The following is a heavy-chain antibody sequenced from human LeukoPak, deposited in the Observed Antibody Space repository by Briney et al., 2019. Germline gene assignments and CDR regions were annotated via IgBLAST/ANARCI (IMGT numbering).Heavy chain of an antibody. CDR3: ARVREVYYYGMDV. V-gene: IGHV4-61*02. J-gene: IGHJ6*02. CDR2: IYTSGST. D-gene: IGHD4/OR15-4a*01. Sequence: SQTLSLTCTVSGGSISSGSYYWSWIRQPAGKGLEWIGRIYTSGSTNYNPSLKSRVTISVDTSKNQFSLKLSSVTAADTAVYYCARVREVYYYGMDVWGQGTTVTVSS. CDR1: GGSISSGSYY.